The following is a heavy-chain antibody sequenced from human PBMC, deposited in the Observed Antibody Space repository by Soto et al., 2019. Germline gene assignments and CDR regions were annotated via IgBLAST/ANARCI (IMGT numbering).Heavy chain of an antibody. D-gene: IGHD1-20*01. CDR3: AKNNWNDVSIYYYYYMDV. J-gene: IGHJ6*03. CDR2: ISYDGSNK. V-gene: IGHV3-30*18. CDR1: GFTFSSYG. Sequence: PGGSLRLSCSASGFTFSSYGMHWVRQAPGKGLEWVAVISYDGSNKYYADSVKGRFTISRDNSKNTLYLQMNSLRAEDTAVYYCAKNNWNDVSIYYYYYMDVWGKGTTVTVSS.